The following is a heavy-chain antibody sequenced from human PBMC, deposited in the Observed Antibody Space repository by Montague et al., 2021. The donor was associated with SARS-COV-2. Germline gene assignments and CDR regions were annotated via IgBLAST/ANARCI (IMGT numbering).Heavy chain of an antibody. V-gene: IGHV4-4*02. CDR2: IYHSGST. J-gene: IGHJ6*02. CDR3: ARVHPLWFGELLLDYYYYYGMDG. D-gene: IGHD3-10*01. CDR1: GGSISSSNW. Sequence: SETLSLTCAVSGGSISSSNWWSWVRQPPGKGLEWIGEIYHSGSTNYNPSLKSRVTISVDKSKNQFSLKLSSVTAADTAVYYCARVHPLWFGELLLDYYYYYGMDGWGQGTTVTVSS.